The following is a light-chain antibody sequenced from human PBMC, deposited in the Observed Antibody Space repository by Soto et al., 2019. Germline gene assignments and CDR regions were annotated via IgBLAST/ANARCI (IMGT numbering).Light chain of an antibody. Sequence: QAVVTQEPSLTVSPGGTVTLTCASSTGAVTGGYYPNWFQRKPGQAPRPLIYSTSNKHSWTPARFSGSLLGGKAALTLSGVQTEDEAEYYCLLYYGGAQLIFGGGTKVTVL. J-gene: IGLJ2*01. V-gene: IGLV7-43*01. CDR2: STS. CDR1: TGAVTGGYY. CDR3: LLYYGGAQLI.